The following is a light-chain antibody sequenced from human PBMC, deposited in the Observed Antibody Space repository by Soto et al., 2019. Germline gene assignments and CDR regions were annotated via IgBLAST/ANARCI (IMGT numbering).Light chain of an antibody. Sequence: ETVMTQSPVTLSVSPGDRATLSCRASESVSSNLAWYQQKPGQAPRLLIYGASTRATGIPARFSGGGSGTDFTLTISSLEPEDFAVYYCQQRSNWPSYTFGQGTKVDIK. V-gene: IGKV3-15*01. CDR3: QQRSNWPSYT. CDR1: ESVSSN. CDR2: GAS. J-gene: IGKJ2*01.